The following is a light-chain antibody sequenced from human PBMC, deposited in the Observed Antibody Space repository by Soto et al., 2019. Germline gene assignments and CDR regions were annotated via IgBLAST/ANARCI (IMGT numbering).Light chain of an antibody. Sequence: DIHMTQSPSSLSASVGDRVTITCRASQNIKKFLNWYQRRPGKAPSALILATSTLQNGVSSRFSGSGSDTDFSLPITILQSEDVATYFCQQSYSSPLTFGGGTKVEL. V-gene: IGKV1-39*01. J-gene: IGKJ4*01. CDR2: ATS. CDR1: QNIKKF. CDR3: QQSYSSPLT.